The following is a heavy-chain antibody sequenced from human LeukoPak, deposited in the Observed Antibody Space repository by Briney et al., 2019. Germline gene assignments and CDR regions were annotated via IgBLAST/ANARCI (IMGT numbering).Heavy chain of an antibody. J-gene: IGHJ6*01. CDR1: GGSISSYY. V-gene: IGHV4-59*08. D-gene: IGHD1-1*01. CDR3: ASTLEYGMDV. Sequence: SETLSLTCTVSGGSISSYYWRWIWQPPGKGLEGIGYIYYSGSTNYNPSLKSRVTISVDTSKNQFSLKLSSVTAADTAVYYCASTLEYGMDVWGQGTTVTVSS. CDR2: IYYSGST.